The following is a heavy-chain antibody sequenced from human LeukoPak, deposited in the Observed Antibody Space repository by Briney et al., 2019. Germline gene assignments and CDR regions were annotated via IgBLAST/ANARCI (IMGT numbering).Heavy chain of an antibody. Sequence: PSETLSLTCAVSGYSISSGYYWGWIRQPPGKGLEWIGSIYHSGSTYYNPSLKSRVTISVDTSKNQFSLKLSSVTAADTAVYYYARAVGGYDAAYYYYYMDVWGKGTTVTVSS. CDR2: IYHSGST. CDR3: ARAVGGYDAAYYYYYMDV. D-gene: IGHD5-12*01. J-gene: IGHJ6*03. V-gene: IGHV4-38-2*01. CDR1: GYSISSGYY.